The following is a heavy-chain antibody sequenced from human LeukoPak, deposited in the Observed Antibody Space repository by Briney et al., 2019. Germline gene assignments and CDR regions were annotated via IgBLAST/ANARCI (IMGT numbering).Heavy chain of an antibody. D-gene: IGHD3-3*01. V-gene: IGHV3-9*01. CDR3: ARDGNYDFWSGYSYYFDY. J-gene: IGHJ4*02. CDR2: ISWNSFTI. CDR1: GFIFDDYA. Sequence: PGRSLRLSCAASGFIFDDYAMHWVRQAPGKGLEWVSSISWNSFTIGYADSVKGRFTISRDNAKNSLYLQMNSLRAEDTAVYYCARDGNYDFWSGYSYYFDYWGQGTLVTVSS.